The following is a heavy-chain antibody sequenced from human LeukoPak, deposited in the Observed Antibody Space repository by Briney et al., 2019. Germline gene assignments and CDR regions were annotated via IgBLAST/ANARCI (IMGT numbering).Heavy chain of an antibody. V-gene: IGHV4-4*02. J-gene: IGHJ5*02. CDR1: GDSISNSNW. CDR3: ARGRGFLYCTNGVCSRQNWFDP. Sequence: SETLSLTCAVSGDSISNSNWWSWVRHPPGKGLEWIGYIFHTGSTNYNPSLKSRVTISVDKSKNQFSLRLISVTAADTAVYYCARGRGFLYCTNGVCSRQNWFDPWGQGTLVTVSS. D-gene: IGHD2-8*01. CDR2: IFHTGST.